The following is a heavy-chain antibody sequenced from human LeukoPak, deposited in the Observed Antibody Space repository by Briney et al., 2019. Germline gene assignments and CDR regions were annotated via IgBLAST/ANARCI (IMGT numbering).Heavy chain of an antibody. J-gene: IGHJ4*02. V-gene: IGHV1-2*02. Sequence: ASVKVSCKASGYTFTDYYMHWVRQAPGQGLEWMGWINPNSGGTNYAQKFQGRVTMTRDTSISTAYMELSRLRSDDTAVYYCARARLGIVGATEFDYWGQGTLVTVSS. CDR2: INPNSGGT. CDR3: ARARLGIVGATEFDY. D-gene: IGHD1-26*01. CDR1: GYTFTDYY.